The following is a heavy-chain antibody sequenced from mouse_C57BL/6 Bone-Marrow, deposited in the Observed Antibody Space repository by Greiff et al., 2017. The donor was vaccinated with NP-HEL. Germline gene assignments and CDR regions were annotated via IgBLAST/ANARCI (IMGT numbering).Heavy chain of an antibody. CDR2: IHPSDSDT. D-gene: IGHD1-1*01. CDR1: GYTFTSYW. Sequence: QVQLKQPGAELVKPGASVKVSCKASGYTFTSYWMHWVKQRPGQGLEWIGRIHPSDSDTNYNQKFKGKATLTVDKSSSTAYMQLSSLTSEDSAVYYRAPLYYGSSCWYFDVWGTGTTVTVSS. J-gene: IGHJ1*03. V-gene: IGHV1-74*01. CDR3: APLYYGSSCWYFDV.